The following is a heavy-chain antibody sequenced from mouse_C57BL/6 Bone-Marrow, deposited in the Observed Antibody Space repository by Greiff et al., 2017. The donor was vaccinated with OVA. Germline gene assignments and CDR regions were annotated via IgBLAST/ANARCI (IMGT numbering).Heavy chain of an antibody. CDR3: ARDAIYYYGSSYERGFFDY. Sequence: VKLQQSDAELVKPGASVKISCKVSGYTFTDHTIHWMKQRPEQGLEWIGYIYPRDGSTKYNEKFKGKATLTADKSSSTAYMQLNSLTSEDSAVYFCARDAIYYYGSSYERGFFDYWGQGTTLTVSS. J-gene: IGHJ2*01. D-gene: IGHD1-1*01. V-gene: IGHV1-78*01. CDR2: IYPRDGST. CDR1: GYTFTDHT.